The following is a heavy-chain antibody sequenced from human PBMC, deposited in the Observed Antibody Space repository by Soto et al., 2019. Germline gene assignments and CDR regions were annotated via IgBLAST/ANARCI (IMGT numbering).Heavy chain of an antibody. V-gene: IGHV4-34*01. J-gene: IGHJ6*02. CDR3: ARRLVPDGYNLYYGMDV. CDR2: INHSGST. CDR1: GGSFSGYY. D-gene: IGHD5-12*01. Sequence: SETLSLTCAVYGGSFSGYYWSWIRQPPGKGLEWIGEINHSGSTNYNPSLKSRVTISVDTSKNQFSLKLSSVTAADTAVYYCARRLVPDGYNLYYGMDVWGQGTTVTVYS.